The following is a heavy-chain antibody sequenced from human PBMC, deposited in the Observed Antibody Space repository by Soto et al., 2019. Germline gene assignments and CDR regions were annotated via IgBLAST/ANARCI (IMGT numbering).Heavy chain of an antibody. D-gene: IGHD3-22*01. V-gene: IGHV1-18*01. Sequence: QVQLVQSGAEVKKPGASVKVSCKASGYTGTSYGISWLRQAPGQGREWMGCSSADNGNTNYAQKLQGRVTMTTDKSTSTAYMELRSLRSDDTAVYYCARGGGGITMIVGEGYVQQCGQVTLVTVSS. J-gene: IGHJ1*01. CDR1: GYTGTSYG. CDR3: ARGGGGITMIVGEGYVQQ. CDR2: SSADNGNT.